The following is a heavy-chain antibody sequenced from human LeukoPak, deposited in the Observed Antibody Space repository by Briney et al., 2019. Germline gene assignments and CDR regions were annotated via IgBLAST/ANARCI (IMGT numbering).Heavy chain of an antibody. CDR2: IYHSGST. V-gene: IGHV4-4*02. Sequence: SGTLSLTCAVSGGSISSSNWWSWVRQPPGKGLEWIGEIYHSGSTNYNPSLKSRVTISVGKSKNQFSLKLSSVTAADTAVYYCARGKYCGGSCYGGADYWGQGTLVIVSS. D-gene: IGHD2-21*02. CDR3: ARGKYCGGSCYGGADY. J-gene: IGHJ4*02. CDR1: GGSISSSNW.